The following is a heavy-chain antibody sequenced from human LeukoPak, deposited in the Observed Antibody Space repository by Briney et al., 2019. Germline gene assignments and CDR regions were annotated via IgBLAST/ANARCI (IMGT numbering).Heavy chain of an antibody. D-gene: IGHD3-10*01. CDR2: INHSGST. V-gene: IGHV4-34*01. Sequence: PSETLSLTCAVYGGSFSGYYWSWIRQPPGKGLEWIGEINHSGSTNYSPSLKSRVTISVDTSKNQFSLKLSSVTAADTAVYYCARGRSRITMVRGVIMFDYWGQGTLVTVSS. CDR1: GGSFSGYY. CDR3: ARGRSRITMVRGVIMFDY. J-gene: IGHJ4*02.